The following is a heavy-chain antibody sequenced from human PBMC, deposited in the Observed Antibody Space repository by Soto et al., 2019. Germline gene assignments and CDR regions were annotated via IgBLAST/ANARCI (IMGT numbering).Heavy chain of an antibody. CDR2: ITPMFGTP. V-gene: IGHV1-69*13. J-gene: IGHJ4*02. CDR1: GGTFSRYT. Sequence: ASVKVSCKASGGTFSRYTITWVRQAPGQGLEWMGGITPMFGTPNYAQKFQGRVTITADESTSTAYMELSSPRSEDTAMYYCARDGTLYDSSAYYYLYWGQGTLVTVSS. CDR3: ARDGTLYDSSAYYYLY. D-gene: IGHD3-22*01.